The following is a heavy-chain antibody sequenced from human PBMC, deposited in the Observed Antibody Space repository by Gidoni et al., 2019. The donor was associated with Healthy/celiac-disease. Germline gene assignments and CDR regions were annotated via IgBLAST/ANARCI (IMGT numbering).Heavy chain of an antibody. J-gene: IGHJ4*02. CDR2: ISWNSGSI. CDR3: AKALGGYADY. Sequence: EVQLVEPGGGLVQPGRSLRLSCAASGFTFDDYAMHWVRQAPGKGLEWVSGISWNSGSIGYADSVKGRFTISRDNAKNSLYLQMNSLRAEDTALYYCAKALGGYADYWGQGTLVTVSS. D-gene: IGHD5-12*01. V-gene: IGHV3-9*01. CDR1: GFTFDDYA.